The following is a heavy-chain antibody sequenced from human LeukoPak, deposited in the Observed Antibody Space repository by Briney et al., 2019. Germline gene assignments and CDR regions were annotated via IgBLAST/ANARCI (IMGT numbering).Heavy chain of an antibody. V-gene: IGHV1-69*04. Sequence: SVKVSCKASGGTLSSYTISWVRQAPGQGLEWMGRIIPILGIANYAQKFQGRVTITADKSTSTAYMELSSLRSEDTAVYYCARDEGLSGSPDYWGQGTLVTVSS. CDR3: ARDEGLSGSPDY. D-gene: IGHD2-15*01. CDR2: IIPILGIA. CDR1: GGTLSSYT. J-gene: IGHJ4*02.